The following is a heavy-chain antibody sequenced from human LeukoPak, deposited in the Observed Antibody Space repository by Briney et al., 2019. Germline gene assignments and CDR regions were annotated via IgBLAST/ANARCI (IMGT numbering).Heavy chain of an antibody. CDR3: GRDNNYKVDV. J-gene: IGHJ6*04. CDR1: GFSFSDYW. CDR2: IKTDGRVT. D-gene: IGHD4-11*01. Sequence: PGGSLRLSCADSGFSFSDYWMVWVRQAPGKGLVWVSNIKTDGRVTNYADSVKGRSTISRDNAKNTLYLQMNSLRAEDTAVYYCGRDNNYKVDVWGKGTTVTVSS. V-gene: IGHV3-74*01.